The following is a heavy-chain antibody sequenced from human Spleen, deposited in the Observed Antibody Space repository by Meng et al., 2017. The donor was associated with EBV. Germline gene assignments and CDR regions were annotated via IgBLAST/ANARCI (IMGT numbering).Heavy chain of an antibody. J-gene: IGHJ4*02. Sequence: LTGSGPGLVKPSQTRSLTCAVSGGSISSGGYYWSWIRQPPGKGLEWIGYIYYSGSTYYNPSLKSRVTISVDTSKTQFSLKLSSVTAADTAVYYCARARRNGYYFDYWGQGTLVTVSS. D-gene: IGHD2-8*01. V-gene: IGHV4-30-4*01. CDR3: ARARRNGYYFDY. CDR2: IYYSGST. CDR1: GGSISSGGYY.